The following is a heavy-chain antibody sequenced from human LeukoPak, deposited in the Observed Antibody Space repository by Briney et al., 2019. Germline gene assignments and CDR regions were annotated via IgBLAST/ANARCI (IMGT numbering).Heavy chain of an antibody. CDR3: APTSEAYTSNWSV. CDR2: INPDSGFT. CDR1: GYRFTDDY. D-gene: IGHD3-16*01. J-gene: IGHJ4*02. V-gene: IGHV1-2*02. Sequence: ASVKVSCKTSGYRFTDDYMHWVRQAPGQGPEWMGWINPDSGFTNYAPKFQGRVIMTRDTSISTAYMEVRRLRYDDTAMYYCAPTSEAYTSNWSVWGQGTLVTVSP.